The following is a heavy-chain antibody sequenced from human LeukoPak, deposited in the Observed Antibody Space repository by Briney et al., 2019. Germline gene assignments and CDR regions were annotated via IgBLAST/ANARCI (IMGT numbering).Heavy chain of an antibody. D-gene: IGHD1-1*01. Sequence: SEGSLRLSCTASGFPFSDYSMNWVRQAPGKGLEWISYIGISSGNTKYADSVKGRFTISADNARNSLYLQMNSLRVEDTAVYYCARDHNYAFDNWGQGTLVSVSS. CDR2: IGISSGNT. J-gene: IGHJ4*02. V-gene: IGHV3-48*04. CDR3: ARDHNYAFDN. CDR1: GFPFSDYS.